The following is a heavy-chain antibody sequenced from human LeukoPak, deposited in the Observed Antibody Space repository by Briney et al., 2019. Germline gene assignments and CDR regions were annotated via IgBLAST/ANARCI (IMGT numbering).Heavy chain of an antibody. J-gene: IGHJ4*02. CDR3: ARIRYYPSSWDY. D-gene: IGHD3-10*01. CDR2: INPNSGGT. Sequence: ASVKVSCKASGHTFTGYYMHWVRQAPGQGLEWMGRINPNSGGTNYAQKFQGRVTMTRDTSISTAYMELSRLRSDDTAVYYCARIRYYPSSWDYWGQGTLVTVSS. CDR1: GHTFTGYY. V-gene: IGHV1-2*06.